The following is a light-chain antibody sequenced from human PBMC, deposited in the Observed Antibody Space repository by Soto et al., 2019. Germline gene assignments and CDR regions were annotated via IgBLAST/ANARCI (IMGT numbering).Light chain of an antibody. V-gene: IGKV3-15*01. CDR2: GAS. CDR3: QQYNNWPGT. CDR1: QSVSSK. J-gene: IGKJ1*01. Sequence: EIVLTQSPGTLSVSPGERATLSCRASQSVSSKLAWYQQKPGQAPMLLFYGASTGATGIPARFSGSGSETEFPLSISSLQSEDVAVYYCQQYNNWPGTFGQGTKVEIK.